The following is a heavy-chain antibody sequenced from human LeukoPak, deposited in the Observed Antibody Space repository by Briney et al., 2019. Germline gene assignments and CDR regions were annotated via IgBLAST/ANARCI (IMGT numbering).Heavy chain of an antibody. CDR2: INHSGST. V-gene: IGHV4-34*01. D-gene: IGHD2-15*01. CDR1: GGSFSGYY. J-gene: IGHJ6*02. CDR3: EKDSHLDV. Sequence: PSGTLSLTCAVYGGSFSGYYWSWIRQPPGKGLEWIGEINHSGSTNYNPSLKSRVTISVDTSKNQFSLKLSSVTAADTAVYYCEKDSHLDVWGHGTTVTVSS.